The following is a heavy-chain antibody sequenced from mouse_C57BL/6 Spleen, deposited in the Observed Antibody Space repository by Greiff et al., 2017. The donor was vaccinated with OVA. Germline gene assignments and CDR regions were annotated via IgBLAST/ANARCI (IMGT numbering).Heavy chain of an antibody. J-gene: IGHJ4*01. V-gene: IGHV5-12*01. CDR2: ISNGGGST. CDR3: ARRPGDNYAMAY. Sequence: EVKLMESGGGLVQPGGSLKLSCAASGFTFSDYYMYWVRQTPEKRLEWVAYISNGGGSTYYPDTVKGRFTISRDNAKNTLYLQMSRLKSEDTAMYYVARRPGDNYAMAYWGQGTSVTVSS. CDR1: GFTFSDYY.